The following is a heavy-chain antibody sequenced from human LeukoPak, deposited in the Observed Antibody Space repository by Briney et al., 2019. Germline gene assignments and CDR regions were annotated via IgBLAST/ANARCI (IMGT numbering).Heavy chain of an antibody. CDR1: GYSPSDYW. Sequence: GESLKISCKGSGYSPSDYWLGWVRQMPGKGLEWMGIIYPGDSDTRYSPSFQGQVTISADKSTSTAYLLWSSLKASDTAMYYCARRAVPPPMGPDDGFDIWGQGTLVTVSS. D-gene: IGHD2-2*01. J-gene: IGHJ3*02. CDR2: IYPGDSDT. CDR3: ARRAVPPPMGPDDGFDI. V-gene: IGHV5-51*01.